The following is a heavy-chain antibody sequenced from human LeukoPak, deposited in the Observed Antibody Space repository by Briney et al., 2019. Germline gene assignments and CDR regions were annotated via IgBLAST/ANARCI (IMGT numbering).Heavy chain of an antibody. CDR3: ARGGGATRIDY. D-gene: IGHD3-10*01. J-gene: IGHJ4*02. CDR2: IYTSGST. CDR1: GDSIRSGTYY. V-gene: IGHV4-61*02. Sequence: SETLSLTCSVSGDSIRSGTYYWSWIWQPAGRGLEWIGRIYTSGSTSYNPALKSRVPISVDTSKNQFCLKLTAVTAADTAVYYCARGGGATRIDYWGQGTLVTVSS.